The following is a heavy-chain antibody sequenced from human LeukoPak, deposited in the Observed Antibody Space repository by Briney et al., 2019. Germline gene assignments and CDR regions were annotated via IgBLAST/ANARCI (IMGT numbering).Heavy chain of an antibody. D-gene: IGHD6-13*01. V-gene: IGHV1-18*01. CDR3: ARDRSIAAAALGY. CDR2: ISAYNGNT. Sequence: ASVKVSCKASGGTFSSYAISWVRQAPGQGLGWMGWISAYNGNTNYAQKLQGRVTMTTDTSTSTAYMELRSLRSDDTAVYYCARDRSIAAAALGYWGQGTLVTVSS. CDR1: GGTFSSYA. J-gene: IGHJ4*02.